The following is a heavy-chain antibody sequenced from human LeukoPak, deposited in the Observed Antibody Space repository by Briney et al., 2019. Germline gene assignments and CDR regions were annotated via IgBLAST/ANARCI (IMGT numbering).Heavy chain of an antibody. J-gene: IGHJ4*02. CDR2: IYYSGST. D-gene: IGHD3-3*01. Sequence: PSETLSLTCTVSGGSISSYYWSWLRQPPGKGLEWISYIYYSGSTKYNPSLKSRVTISVDTSKNQFSLKLSSVTAADTAVYYCARGGFGVPFDYWGQGTLVTVSS. V-gene: IGHV4-59*01. CDR3: ARGGFGVPFDY. CDR1: GGSISSYY.